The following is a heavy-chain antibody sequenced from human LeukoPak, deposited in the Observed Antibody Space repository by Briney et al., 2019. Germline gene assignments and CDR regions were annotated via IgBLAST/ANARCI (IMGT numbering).Heavy chain of an antibody. Sequence: GGSLRLSCAVSGFTVSSNHMSWVRQAPAQGLEWVSVIYSGGSSYYADSVKGRFTISRDNSKNALYLQMNSLRAEDTAVYYCARGGEVPSAFDYWGQGTLVTVSS. CDR3: ARGGEVPSAFDY. D-gene: IGHD1-26*01. J-gene: IGHJ4*02. CDR1: GFTVSSNH. CDR2: IYSGGSS. V-gene: IGHV3-53*01.